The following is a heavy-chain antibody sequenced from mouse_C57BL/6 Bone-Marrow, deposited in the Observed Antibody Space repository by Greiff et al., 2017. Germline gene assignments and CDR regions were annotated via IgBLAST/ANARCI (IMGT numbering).Heavy chain of an antibody. CDR1: GYTFTSYW. D-gene: IGHD3-1*01. Sequence: KQSCKASGYTFTSYWMHWVKQRPIQGLEWIGNIDPSDSETHYNQKFKDKATLTVDKSSSTAYMQLSSLTSEDSAVYYCAREGAYRDYAMDYWGQGTSVTVSS. V-gene: IGHV1-52*01. CDR2: IDPSDSET. J-gene: IGHJ4*01. CDR3: AREGAYRDYAMDY.